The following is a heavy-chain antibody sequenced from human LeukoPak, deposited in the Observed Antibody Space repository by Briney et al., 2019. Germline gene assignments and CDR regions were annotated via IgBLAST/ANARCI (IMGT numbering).Heavy chain of an antibody. CDR1: GSTFSDYG. V-gene: IGHV3-30*04. J-gene: IGHJ4*02. D-gene: IGHD3-3*01. CDR2: TSYDS. CDR3: ARDWRKGNFDY. Sequence: GGSLRLSCAASGSTFSDYGLHWVRQAPGMGLEWVAVTSYDSYYADSVKGRFTISRDNSKNTMYLQMTNLRAEDTAIYYCARDWRKGNFDYWGQGTLVTVSS.